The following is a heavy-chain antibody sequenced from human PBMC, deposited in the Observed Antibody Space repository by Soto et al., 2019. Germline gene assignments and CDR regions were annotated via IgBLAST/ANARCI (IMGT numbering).Heavy chain of an antibody. J-gene: IGHJ6*02. D-gene: IGHD2-21*02. CDR1: GDSVSSNSAA. CDR2: TYYRSKWYN. CDR3: ARVELQSPATAIDHYYYYGMDV. Sequence: KQSQTLSLTCAISGDSVSSNSAAWNWIRQSPSRGLEWLGRTYYRSKWYNDYAVSVKSRITINPDTSKNQFSLQLNSVTPEDTAVYYCARVELQSPATAIDHYYYYGMDVWGQGTTVTVSS. V-gene: IGHV6-1*01.